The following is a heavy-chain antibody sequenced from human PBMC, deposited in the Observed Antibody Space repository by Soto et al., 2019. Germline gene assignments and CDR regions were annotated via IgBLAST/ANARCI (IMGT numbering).Heavy chain of an antibody. CDR3: AGHSVPYGGSDY. CDR1: GYRFTSYW. D-gene: IGHD4-17*01. J-gene: IGHJ4*02. Sequence: GESLKISCKGSGYRFTSYWSSWVRQMPEKGLEWMGRIDSSDPYTNYSPSFHGHVTISVDKSINTAYLQWSSLTASDTAMYYCAGHSVPYGGSDYWGQGTPVSVSS. V-gene: IGHV5-10-1*01. CDR2: IDSSDPYT.